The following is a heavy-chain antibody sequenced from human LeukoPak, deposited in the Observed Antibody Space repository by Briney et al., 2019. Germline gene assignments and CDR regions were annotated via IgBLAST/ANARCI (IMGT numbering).Heavy chain of an antibody. CDR2: INPNSGGT. Sequence: ASVKVSCKASGYTFTGYYMRWVRQAPGQGLEWLGWINPNSGGTNYAQKFQGRVTMTRDTTISTAYMELSRLRSDDTAVYYCARWVEEDPLDDAFDIWGQGTMVTVSS. CDR3: ARWVEEDPLDDAFDI. J-gene: IGHJ3*02. D-gene: IGHD2-15*01. CDR1: GYTFTGYY. V-gene: IGHV1-2*02.